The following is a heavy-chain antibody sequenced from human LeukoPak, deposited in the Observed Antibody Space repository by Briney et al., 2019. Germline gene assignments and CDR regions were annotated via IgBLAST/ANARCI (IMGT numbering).Heavy chain of an antibody. CDR1: GYTFTGYC. D-gene: IGHD3-3*01. CDR2: INPNSGGT. Sequence: ASVKVSCKASGYTFTGYCMHWVRQAPGQGLEWMGWINPNSGGTNYAQKFQGRVTMTRDTSISTAYMELSRLRSDDTAVYYCARAHGITIFGVVIGIDYWGQGTLVTVSS. CDR3: ARAHGITIFGVVIGIDY. J-gene: IGHJ4*02. V-gene: IGHV1-2*02.